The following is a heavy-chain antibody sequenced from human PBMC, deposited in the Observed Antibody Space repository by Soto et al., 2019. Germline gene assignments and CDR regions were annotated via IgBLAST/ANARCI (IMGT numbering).Heavy chain of an antibody. V-gene: IGHV1-69*02. CDR3: ASSTDNYYDSSGYFYY. CDR2: IIPILGIA. Sequence: SVKVSCKASGGTFSSYTISWVRQSPGQGLEWMGRIIPILGIANYAQKFQGRVTITADKSTSTAYMELSSLRSEDTAVYYCASSTDNYYDSSGYFYYWGQGTLVTVSS. D-gene: IGHD3-22*01. CDR1: GGTFSSYT. J-gene: IGHJ4*02.